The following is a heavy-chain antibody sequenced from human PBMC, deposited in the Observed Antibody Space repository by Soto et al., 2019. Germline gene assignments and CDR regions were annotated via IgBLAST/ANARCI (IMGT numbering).Heavy chain of an antibody. J-gene: IGHJ5*02. CDR1: GFTFSSYS. CDR2: ISSSSSTI. D-gene: IGHD4-17*01. CDR3: ARENYGDYLNWFDP. V-gene: IGHV3-48*02. Sequence: EVQLVESGGGLVQPGGSLRLSCAASGFTFSSYSMNWVRQAPGKGLEWVSYISSSSSTIYYGDSVKGPFTISRDNAKNSLYLQMHSLRDEDTAVYYCARENYGDYLNWFDPWGQGTLVTVSS.